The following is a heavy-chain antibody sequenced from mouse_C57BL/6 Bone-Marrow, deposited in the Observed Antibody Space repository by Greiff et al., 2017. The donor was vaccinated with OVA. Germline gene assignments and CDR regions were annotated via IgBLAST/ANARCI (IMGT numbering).Heavy chain of an antibody. Sequence: DVMLVASGGGLVQPGESLKLSCESNEYEFPSHDMSWVRTTPEKRLELVAAINSDGGSTYYPEPMERRYISSRDNTKKTLYLQMSSLRSEDTALYYCARHPRPHFDYCGQGTTLTVSS. V-gene: IGHV5-2*01. D-gene: IGHD3-2*02. CDR2: INSDGGST. CDR3: ARHPRPHFDY. CDR1: EYEFPSHD. J-gene: IGHJ2*01.